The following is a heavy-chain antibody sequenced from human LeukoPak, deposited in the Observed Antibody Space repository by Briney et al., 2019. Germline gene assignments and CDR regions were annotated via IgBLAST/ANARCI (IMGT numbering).Heavy chain of an antibody. Sequence: ASVKVSCKASGYTFTSYAMRWVRQAPGQRLEWMGGINAGNGNTKYSQEFQGRVTITRDTSASTAYMELSSLRSEDMAVYYCARGTSRTAYYGSSGGAFDIWGQGTMVTVSS. J-gene: IGHJ3*02. V-gene: IGHV1-3*03. CDR1: GYTFTSYA. CDR2: INAGNGNT. CDR3: ARGTSRTAYYGSSGGAFDI. D-gene: IGHD3-22*01.